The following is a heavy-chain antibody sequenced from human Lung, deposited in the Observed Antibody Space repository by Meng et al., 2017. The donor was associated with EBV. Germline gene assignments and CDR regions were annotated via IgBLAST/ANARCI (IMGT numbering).Heavy chain of an antibody. J-gene: IGHJ5*02. CDR3: ARVAAAGNEWFDP. CDR2: IYHGGST. Sequence: VQLQGAGPGLVKPSETPSLTCHVAGGSISSINWWTWVRQHPGKGLEWIGEIYHGGSTNYNPSLKSRVTISVDKSKNQFSLKLSSVTAADTAVYYCARVAAAGNEWFDPWGQGTLVTVSS. D-gene: IGHD6-13*01. CDR1: GGSISSINW. V-gene: IGHV4-4*02.